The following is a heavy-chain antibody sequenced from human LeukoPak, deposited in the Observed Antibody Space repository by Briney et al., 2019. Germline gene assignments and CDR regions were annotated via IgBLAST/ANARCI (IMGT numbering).Heavy chain of an antibody. J-gene: IGHJ5*02. CDR1: GGSISSGGYS. CDR3: ASYSYGLQDWFDP. V-gene: IGHV4-30-2*02. Sequence: SETLSLTCAVSGGSISSGGYSWSWIRQPPGKGLEWIGYIYHSGSTYYNPSLKSRVTISVDRSKNQFSLKLSSVTAADTAVYYCASYSYGLQDWFDPWGQGTLVTVSS. D-gene: IGHD5-18*01. CDR2: IYHSGST.